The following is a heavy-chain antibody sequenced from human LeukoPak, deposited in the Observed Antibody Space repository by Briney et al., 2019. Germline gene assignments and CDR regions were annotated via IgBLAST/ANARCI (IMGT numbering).Heavy chain of an antibody. D-gene: IGHD3-10*01. V-gene: IGHV4-38-2*02. CDR3: ARAGGYYGSGSFLDY. CDR2: IYHSGST. CDR1: RYDINSVYY. Sequence: PSETLSLTCTVSRYDINSVYYWGWIRQPPGKGLEWIGSIYHSGSTYYNASLKSRVTISMDTSRNKFSLNPNSVTAADTAVYYCARAGGYYGSGSFLDYWGRGLLVTVSS. J-gene: IGHJ4*02.